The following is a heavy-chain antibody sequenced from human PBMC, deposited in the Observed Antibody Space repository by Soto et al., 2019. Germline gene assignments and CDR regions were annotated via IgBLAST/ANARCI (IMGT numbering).Heavy chain of an antibody. D-gene: IGHD5-12*01. V-gene: IGHV1-2*04. CDR2: INPNAGVT. Sequence: QVQLVQSGAEVRKPGASVTVSCRSSGDSFNDYYIHWVRQAPGQGFEWMGWINPNAGVTKYAQKLQGWGSMTRDTSIRTVYMQLSRLRADDTAVYYCARESGGATATLDYYYFYMDVWGTGTTVTVSS. J-gene: IGHJ6*03. CDR3: ARESGGATATLDYYYFYMDV. CDR1: GDSFNDYY.